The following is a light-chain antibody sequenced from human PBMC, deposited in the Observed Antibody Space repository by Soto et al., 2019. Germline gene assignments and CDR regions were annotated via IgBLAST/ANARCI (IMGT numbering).Light chain of an antibody. CDR3: QQSYSIIIT. J-gene: IGKJ5*01. CDR1: QSISSY. Sequence: DIQMTQSPSSLSPSVGDSDTITCRASQSISSYLNWYQQKPGKAPKLXIYAASSLPSGVLSGFSGSGSGTDFTLTISSLQPEDFATYYCQQSYSIIITFGQGTRLEIK. V-gene: IGKV1-39*01. CDR2: AAS.